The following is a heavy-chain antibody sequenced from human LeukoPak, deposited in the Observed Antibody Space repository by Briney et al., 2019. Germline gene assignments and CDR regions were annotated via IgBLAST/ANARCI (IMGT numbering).Heavy chain of an antibody. V-gene: IGHV1-2*04. CDR2: INPNSGGT. CDR1: GYTFTGYY. Sequence: ASVKVSCKASGYTFTGYYMHWVRQAPGQGLEWMGWINPNSGGTNYAQKFQGWVTMTRDTSISTAYVELSRLRSDDTAVYYCARARSILVPAAPFVYWGQGTLVTVSS. CDR3: ARARSILVPAAPFVY. J-gene: IGHJ4*02. D-gene: IGHD2-2*01.